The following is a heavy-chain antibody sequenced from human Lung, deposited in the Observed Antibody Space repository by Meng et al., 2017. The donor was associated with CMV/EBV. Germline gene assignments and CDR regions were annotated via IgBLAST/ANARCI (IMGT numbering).Heavy chain of an antibody. D-gene: IGHD3-16*01. Sequence: GESLKISCAASGFTVSSNYMSWVRQAPGKGLEWVSVIYSGGSTYYADSVKGRFTISRDNSKNTLYLQMNSLRAEDTAVYYCARDRGEGIDPWGQETLVTVSS. CDR1: GFTVSSNY. CDR2: IYSGGST. V-gene: IGHV3-66*02. J-gene: IGHJ5*02. CDR3: ARDRGEGIDP.